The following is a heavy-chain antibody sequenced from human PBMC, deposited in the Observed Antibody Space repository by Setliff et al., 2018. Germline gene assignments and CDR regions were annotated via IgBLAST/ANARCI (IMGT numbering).Heavy chain of an antibody. J-gene: IGHJ5*02. CDR2: IYSSGST. V-gene: IGHV4-61*02. CDR3: ARGAPGWELLSWFDP. D-gene: IGHD1-26*01. CDR1: GGSISSGSYY. Sequence: PSETLSLTCTVSGGSISSGSYYWNWIRQPAGKGLEWIGRIYSSGSTKYNPSLKSRVTISGDTSKNQFSLKLSSVTAADTAVYYCARGAPGWELLSWFDPWGQGTLVTVSS.